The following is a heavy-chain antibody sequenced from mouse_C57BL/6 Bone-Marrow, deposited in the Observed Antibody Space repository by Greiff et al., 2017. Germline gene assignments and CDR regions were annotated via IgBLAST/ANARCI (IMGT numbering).Heavy chain of an antibody. J-gene: IGHJ2*01. D-gene: IGHD1-1*01. Sequence: VQLKESGPELVKPGASVKISCKASGYAFSSSWMNWVKQRPGKGLEWIGRIYPGDGDTNYNGKFKGKATLTADKSSSTAYMQLSSLTSEDSAVYFCAGGIYYYYFDYWGQGTTLTVSS. CDR3: AGGIYYYYFDY. CDR1: GYAFSSSW. CDR2: IYPGDGDT. V-gene: IGHV1-82*01.